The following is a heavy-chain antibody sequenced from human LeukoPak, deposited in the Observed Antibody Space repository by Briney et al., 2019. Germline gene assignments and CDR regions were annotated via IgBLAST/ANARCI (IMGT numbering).Heavy chain of an antibody. D-gene: IGHD6-19*01. Sequence: SETLSLTCTVSGGSISSGDYYCSWIRQPPGKGLEWIGYIYYSGSTYYNPSLKSRVTISVDTSKNQFSLKLSSVTAADTAVYYCARATLTSGYSSGWYGDAFDIWGQGTMVTLSS. J-gene: IGHJ3*02. CDR3: ARATLTSGYSSGWYGDAFDI. V-gene: IGHV4-30-4*08. CDR1: GGSISSGDYY. CDR2: IYYSGST.